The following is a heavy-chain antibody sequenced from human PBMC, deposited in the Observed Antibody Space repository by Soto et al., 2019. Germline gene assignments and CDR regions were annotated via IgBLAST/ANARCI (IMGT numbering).Heavy chain of an antibody. D-gene: IGHD4-4*01. CDR1: GFTLSNFG. V-gene: IGHV3-33*01. CDR3: ARELDSNYDGMDV. Sequence: QPGGSLRLSCEASGFTLSNFGMNWVRQAPGKGLEWVARVWYDGSSKYYVDSVKGRFTISRDNSKETVYLQMNSLRAEDTGVYYCARELDSNYDGMDVWGQGTTVTVSS. CDR2: VWYDGSSK. J-gene: IGHJ6*02.